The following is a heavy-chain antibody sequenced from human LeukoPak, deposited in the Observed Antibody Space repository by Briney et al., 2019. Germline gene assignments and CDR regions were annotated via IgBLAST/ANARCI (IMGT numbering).Heavy chain of an antibody. CDR2: IYYSGST. J-gene: IGHJ6*02. V-gene: IGHV4-39*01. D-gene: IGHD3-3*01. CDR3: ARHSSSYDFWSGYPRSGMDV. Sequence: NASETLSLTCTVSGGSISSSSYYWGWIRQPPGKGLEWIGSIYYSGSTYYNPSLKSRVTISVDTSKTQFSLKLSSVTAADTAVYYCARHSSSYDFWSGYPRSGMDVWGQGTTVTVSS. CDR1: GGSISSSSYY.